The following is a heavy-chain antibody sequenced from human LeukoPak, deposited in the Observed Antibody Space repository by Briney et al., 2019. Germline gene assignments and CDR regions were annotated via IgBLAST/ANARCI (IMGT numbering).Heavy chain of an antibody. CDR3: ARGPHWDPHFDY. CDR2: INPNSGGT. D-gene: IGHD7-27*01. V-gene: IGHV1-2*02. J-gene: IGHJ4*02. Sequence: ASVKVSCKASGYTFTSYYMHWVRQAPGQGLEWMGWINPNSGGTNYAQKFQGRVTMTRDTSISTAYMELSRLRSDDTAVYYCARGPHWDPHFDYWGQGTLVTVSS. CDR1: GYTFTSYY.